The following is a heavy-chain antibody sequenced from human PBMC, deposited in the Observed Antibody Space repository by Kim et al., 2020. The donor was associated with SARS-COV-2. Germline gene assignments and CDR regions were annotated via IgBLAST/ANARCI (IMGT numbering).Heavy chain of an antibody. CDR2: IIPIFGTA. V-gene: IGHV1-69*13. CDR3: ARDMEITMIVGGMDV. D-gene: IGHD3-22*01. J-gene: IGHJ6*02. CDR1: GGTFSSYA. Sequence: SVKVSCKASGGTFSSYAISWVRQAPGQGLEWMGGIIPIFGTANYAQKFQGRVTITADESTSTAYMELSSLRSEDTAVYYCARDMEITMIVGGMDVWGQGTTVTVSS.